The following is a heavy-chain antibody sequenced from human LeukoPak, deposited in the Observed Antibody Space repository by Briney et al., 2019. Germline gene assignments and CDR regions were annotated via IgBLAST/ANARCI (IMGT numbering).Heavy chain of an antibody. CDR1: GFTFSSYE. CDR2: ISRSGSTI. V-gene: IGHV3-48*03. D-gene: IGHD6-19*01. Sequence: GGSLRLSCAASGFTFSSYEMNWVRQAPGKGLEWVSYISRSGSTIYYADSVKGRFTISRDNDKNSLYLQMNSMRAEDTAVYYCARQWLVHYWGQGTLVTVSS. J-gene: IGHJ4*02. CDR3: ARQWLVHY.